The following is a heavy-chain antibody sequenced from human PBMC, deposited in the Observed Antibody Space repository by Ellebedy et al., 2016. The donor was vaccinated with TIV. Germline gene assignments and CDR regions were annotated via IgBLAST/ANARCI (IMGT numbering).Heavy chain of an antibody. D-gene: IGHD4-23*01. V-gene: IGHV4-59*01. Sequence: SETLSLTXTVSGGSTSSYYWSCIRQPPGKSLEWIGYIYYSGSTNYNPSLKSRVTISVDTSKTQFSLKLSSVTAADTAVYYCARGGPGVVTVGEDWFDPWGQGTLVTVSS. CDR1: GGSTSSYY. J-gene: IGHJ5*02. CDR3: ARGGPGVVTVGEDWFDP. CDR2: IYYSGST.